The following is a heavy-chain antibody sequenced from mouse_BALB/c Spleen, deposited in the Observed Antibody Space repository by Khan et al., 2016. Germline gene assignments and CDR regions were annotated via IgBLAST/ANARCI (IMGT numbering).Heavy chain of an antibody. CDR1: GFSLTGYG. J-gene: IGHJ3*01. D-gene: IGHD2-4*01. Sequence: QVQLKESGPGLVAPSQSLSITCTVSGFSLTGYGVNWVRQPPGKGREGRGMIWGDGSTDYNAALKSRLSMSKDNSKSQVFLTMNSRQTDDTARYYCARVLYYDPGGCAYWGQEPLVPVSA. V-gene: IGHV2-6-7*01. CDR2: IWGDGST. CDR3: ARVLYYDPGGCAY.